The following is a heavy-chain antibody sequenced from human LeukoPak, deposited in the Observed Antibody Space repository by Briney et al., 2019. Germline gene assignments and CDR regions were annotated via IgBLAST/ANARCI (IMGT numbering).Heavy chain of an antibody. J-gene: IGHJ6*03. V-gene: IGHV3-23*01. Sequence: PGGSLRLSCAASGFTFNNYAMNWVRQAPGKGLEWVSSISGSGGNTYYADSVKGRFTISRDNSKNTLYLQMNSLRAEDTAVYYCAKDWKSTSGSYSKYYYYYYMDVWGKGTTVTISS. CDR3: AKDWKSTSGSYSKYYYYYYMDV. CDR1: GFTFNNYA. CDR2: ISGSGGNT. D-gene: IGHD1-26*01.